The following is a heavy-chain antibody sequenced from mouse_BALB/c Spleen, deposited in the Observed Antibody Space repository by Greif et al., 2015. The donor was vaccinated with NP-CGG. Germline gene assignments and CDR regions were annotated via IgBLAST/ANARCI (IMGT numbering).Heavy chain of an antibody. J-gene: IGHJ4*01. D-gene: IGHD2-4*01. CDR1: GYTFSSYW. Sequence: QVQLQQSGAELMKPGASVKISCKATGYTFSSYWIEWVKQRPGHGLEWIGEILPGSGSTNYNEKFKGKATFTADTSSNTAYMQLSSLTSEDSAVYYCARGVIYYDYDVCYAMDYWGQGTSVTVSS. CDR2: ILPGSGST. V-gene: IGHV1-9*01. CDR3: ARGVIYYDYDVCYAMDY.